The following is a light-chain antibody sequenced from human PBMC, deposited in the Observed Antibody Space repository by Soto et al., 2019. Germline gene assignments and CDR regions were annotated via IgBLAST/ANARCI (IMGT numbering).Light chain of an antibody. Sequence: QSALTQPPSASGSPGQSVTISCTGTSSDVGAYDYVSWFQQHPGKVPKLIIYQVTKRPSGVPDRFSGSKSGNTASLTVSGLQAEDEADYFCSSYVVSYNWVFGGGTKLTVL. CDR1: SSDVGAYDY. V-gene: IGLV2-8*01. CDR2: QVT. CDR3: SSYVVSYNWV. J-gene: IGLJ3*02.